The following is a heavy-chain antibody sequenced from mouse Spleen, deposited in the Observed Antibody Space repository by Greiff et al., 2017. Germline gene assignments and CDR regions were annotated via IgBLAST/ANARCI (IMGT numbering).Heavy chain of an antibody. CDR2: INYDGSST. V-gene: IGHV5-16*01. J-gene: IGHJ3*01. CDR3: ARDNSWFAY. CDR1: GFTFSDYY. D-gene: IGHD1-3*01. Sequence: EVQLVESEGGLVQPGSSMKLSCTASGFTFSDYYMAWVRQVPEKGLEWVANINYDGSSTYYLDSLKSRFIISRDNAKNILYLQMSSLKSEDTATYYCARDNSWFAYWGQGTLVTVSA.